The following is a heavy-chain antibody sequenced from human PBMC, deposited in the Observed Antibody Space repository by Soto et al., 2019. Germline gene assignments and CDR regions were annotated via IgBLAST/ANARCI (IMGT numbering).Heavy chain of an antibody. CDR2: VSAGGDMT. CDR1: GFTFSSYA. V-gene: IGHV3-23*01. J-gene: IGHJ6*02. Sequence: DVQLLESGGHLVQPGGSLRLSCAASGFTFSSYAMSWVRQAPGKGLEWVSSVSAGGDMTYYSDSVKGRFTISRDNSNNALFLQMSRLSIPDAALYYCARGDRGALGSPASYYYPGLDVGAQRTTVTVT. CDR3: ARGDRGALGSPASYYYPGLDV. D-gene: IGHD2-15*01.